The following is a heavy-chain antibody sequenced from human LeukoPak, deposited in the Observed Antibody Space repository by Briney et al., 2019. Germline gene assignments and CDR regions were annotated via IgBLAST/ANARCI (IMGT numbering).Heavy chain of an antibody. Sequence: GGSLRLSCAASGFTFDDYAMHWVRQAPGKGLEWVSGINWNGGSTGYADSVKGRFTISRDNAKNSLYLQMNSLRAEDTALYYCARDFGELPTFDYWGQGTLVTVSS. J-gene: IGHJ4*02. CDR3: ARDFGELPTFDY. CDR2: INWNGGST. D-gene: IGHD1-26*01. CDR1: GFTFDDYA. V-gene: IGHV3-20*04.